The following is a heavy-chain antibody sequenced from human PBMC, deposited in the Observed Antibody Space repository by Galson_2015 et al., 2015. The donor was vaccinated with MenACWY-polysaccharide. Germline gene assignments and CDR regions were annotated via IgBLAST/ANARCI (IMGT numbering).Heavy chain of an antibody. Sequence: SLRLSCAASGFIFSSCWMSWVRQAPGKELEWVANIKQDGSEKYYVDSVKGRFTISRDNAKNSLYLQMNTLRVEDTGVYFCAREPNVAVVTRFDYWGQGTLVTVSS. CDR1: GFIFSSCW. D-gene: IGHD5-18*01. CDR3: AREPNVAVVTRFDY. J-gene: IGHJ4*02. V-gene: IGHV3-7*01. CDR2: IKQDGSEK.